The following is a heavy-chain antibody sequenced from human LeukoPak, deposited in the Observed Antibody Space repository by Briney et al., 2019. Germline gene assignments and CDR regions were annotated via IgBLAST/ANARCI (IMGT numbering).Heavy chain of an antibody. V-gene: IGHV1-46*01. CDR2: INPSGGST. CDR3: ATAYGGDCYDY. D-gene: IGHD2-21*02. Sequence: ASVKVSCKASGYTFTGYYMHWVRQAPGQGLEWMGIINPSGGSTSYAQKFQGRVTMTEDTSTDTAYMELSSLRSEDTAVYYCATAYGGDCYDYWGQGTLVTVSS. CDR1: GYTFTGYY. J-gene: IGHJ4*02.